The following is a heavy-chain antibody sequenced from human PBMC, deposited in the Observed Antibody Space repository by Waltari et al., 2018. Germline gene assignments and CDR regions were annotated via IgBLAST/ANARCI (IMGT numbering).Heavy chain of an antibody. J-gene: IGHJ3*02. CDR3: ARTQWDSTSRRAFDI. V-gene: IGHV3-7*01. Sequence: EVQLVESGGDLVQPGGSLRLSCAASGFTFSSYWMCWVRQAPGKGVEWVANIKEDGSEKDYVDSGKGRLTISRDNAKNSLYLQMNSLGAEDSAVYYCARTQWDSTSRRAFDIWGQGTVVTVSS. CDR1: GFTFSSYW. CDR2: IKEDGSEK. D-gene: IGHD1-26*01.